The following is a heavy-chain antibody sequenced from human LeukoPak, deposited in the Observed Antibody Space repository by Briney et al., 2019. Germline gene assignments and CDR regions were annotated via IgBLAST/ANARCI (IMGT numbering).Heavy chain of an antibody. CDR2: IYYSGST. CDR1: GDSISSYY. CDR3: AREVPIVRGLRWDY. J-gene: IGHJ4*02. Sequence: SETLSLTCTVSGDSISSYYWNWVRQPPGKGLEWIGYIYYSGSTNCNPSLKSRVTISIDTSKNQFSLKLRSVTAADTAVYYCAREVPIVRGLRWDYWGQGTLVTVSS. V-gene: IGHV4-59*01. D-gene: IGHD3-10*01.